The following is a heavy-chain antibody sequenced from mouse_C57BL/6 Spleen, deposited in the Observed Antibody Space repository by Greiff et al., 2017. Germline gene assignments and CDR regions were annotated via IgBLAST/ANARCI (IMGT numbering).Heavy chain of an antibody. CDR1: GYSITSGYY. Sequence: EVKLMESGPGLVKPSQSLSLSCSVSGYSITSGYYWYWIRQPPENKLEWKGYISYDGSNNYNPSFKNRNSITRDTSKNQFFLKLNSVTTEDTATYDCARDRGSSYYFDYWGQGTTLTVSS. CDR3: ARDRGSSYYFDY. CDR2: ISYDGSN. V-gene: IGHV3-6*01. J-gene: IGHJ2*01. D-gene: IGHD1-1*01.